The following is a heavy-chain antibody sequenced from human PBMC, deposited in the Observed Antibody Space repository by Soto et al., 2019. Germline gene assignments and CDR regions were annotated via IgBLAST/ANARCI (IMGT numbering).Heavy chain of an antibody. D-gene: IGHD5-18*01. J-gene: IGHJ5*02. CDR3: AAGVDTAMVSWFDP. CDR2: IYYSGST. Sequence: SETLSLTCTVSGGSISSGGYYWSWIRQHPGKGLEWIGYIYYSGSTYYNPSLKSRVTISVDTSKNQFSLKLSSVTAADTAVYYRAAGVDTAMVSWFDPWGQGTLVTVSS. V-gene: IGHV4-31*03. CDR1: GGSISSGGYY.